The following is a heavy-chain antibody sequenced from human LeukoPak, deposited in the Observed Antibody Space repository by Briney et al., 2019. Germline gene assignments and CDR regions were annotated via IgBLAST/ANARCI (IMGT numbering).Heavy chain of an antibody. Sequence: ASVKVSCKASGYSFTGNYMHWVRQAPGQGFEWMGWINPNTGGTNYAQKFKGRVLMTRDTSITTAFMELSSLRSDDTAVYYCANRVSSSAFDHWGQGTLVTVSS. D-gene: IGHD6-6*01. J-gene: IGHJ4*02. CDR3: ANRVSSSAFDH. V-gene: IGHV1-2*02. CDR2: INPNTGGT. CDR1: GYSFTGNY.